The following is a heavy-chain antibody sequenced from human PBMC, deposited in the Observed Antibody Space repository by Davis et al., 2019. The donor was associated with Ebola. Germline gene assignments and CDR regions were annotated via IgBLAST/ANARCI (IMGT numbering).Heavy chain of an antibody. V-gene: IGHV4-59*08. J-gene: IGHJ4*02. CDR2: IYYSGST. D-gene: IGHD4-17*01. CDR1: GGSFSGYY. CDR3: AVWFTTVTTESGY. Sequence: MPSETLSLTCAVYGGSFSGYYWSWIRQPPGKGLEWIGYIYYSGSTNYNPSLKSRVTISVDTSKNQFYLKLSSVTAADTAVYYCAVWFTTVTTESGYWGQGTLVTVSS.